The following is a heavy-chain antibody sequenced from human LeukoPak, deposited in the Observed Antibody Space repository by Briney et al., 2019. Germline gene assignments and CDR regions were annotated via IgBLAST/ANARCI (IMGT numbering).Heavy chain of an antibody. CDR3: AKDLAILRFLEWLLALDN. D-gene: IGHD3-3*01. J-gene: IGHJ4*02. V-gene: IGHV3-30*18. Sequence: GGSLRLSCAASGFTFVNYAMHWVRQAPGKGLEWVAVISHDGSHKFYADSVKGRFTISRDNAKNTVYLQMNSLRVEDTAVYYCAKDLAILRFLEWLLALDNWGQGTLVTVSS. CDR2: ISHDGSHK. CDR1: GFTFVNYA.